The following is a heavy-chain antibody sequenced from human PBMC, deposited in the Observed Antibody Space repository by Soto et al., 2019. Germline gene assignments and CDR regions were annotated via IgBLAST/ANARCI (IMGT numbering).Heavy chain of an antibody. V-gene: IGHV1-69*01. D-gene: IGHD4-17*01. CDR1: GGTFSNYA. CDR3: ARGDYGDYHSYCDGMEV. J-gene: IGHJ6*02. CDR2: IIPISGTP. Sequence: QVQLVQSGAEVKKPGSSVRVSCKASGGTFSNYAISWVRQAPGQGLEWVGGIIPISGTPSYGQKFQGRVTITAAESTGTAYMELSSLGAEDTAVFYCARGDYGDYHSYCDGMEVWGQGTTVTVSS.